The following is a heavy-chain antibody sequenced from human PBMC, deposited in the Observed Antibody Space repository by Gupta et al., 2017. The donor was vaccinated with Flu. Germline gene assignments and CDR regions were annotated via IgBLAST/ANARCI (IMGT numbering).Heavy chain of an antibody. J-gene: IGHJ4*02. CDR3: SRDPYTGNYHFFDY. D-gene: IGHD1-7*01. Sequence: EVQLVESGRGLVLPGRPRSLSCQGSGSPFGDYAFSCFRPHPGQCLEGVGFIRSTPDGGTTEYAASVKGRFTLSIDDSKNIVYLHMNSLKTDDTAIYYCSRDPYTGNYHFFDYWGQGTLATGSA. V-gene: IGHV3-49*03. CDR2: IRSTPDGGTT. CDR1: GSPFGDYA.